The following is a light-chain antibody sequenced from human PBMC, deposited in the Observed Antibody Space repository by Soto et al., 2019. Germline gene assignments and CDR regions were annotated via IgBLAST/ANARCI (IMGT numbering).Light chain of an antibody. CDR2: TTS. V-gene: IGKV1-39*01. CDR3: QQSYSRPRT. Sequence: DIQMTQSPSSLSASVGDRVTITCRSSQSISTYLNWYQQKPGKAPNLLIYTTSNLESGVPSRFSGSGSGTDFTLTINSLQPEDFATYFCQQSYSRPRTFGQGTKVEV. J-gene: IGKJ1*01. CDR1: QSISTY.